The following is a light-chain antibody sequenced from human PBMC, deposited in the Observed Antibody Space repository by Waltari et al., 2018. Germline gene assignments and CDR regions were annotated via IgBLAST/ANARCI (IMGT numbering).Light chain of an antibody. Sequence: EIVMTQSPATLSVSPGQRATLSCRASQSVSRNLAWYQQKGGQAPRLLIYGASTRAPGIPARFTGSGSGTEFTLTITSLQSEDFAIYYCQQYNNWPQTFGQGTRVEFK. J-gene: IGKJ1*01. CDR3: QQYNNWPQT. CDR2: GAS. CDR1: QSVSRN. V-gene: IGKV3D-15*01.